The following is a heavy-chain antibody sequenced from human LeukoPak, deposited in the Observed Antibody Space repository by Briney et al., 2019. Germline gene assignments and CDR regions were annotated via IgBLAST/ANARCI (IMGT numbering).Heavy chain of an antibody. Sequence: SETLSLTCTVSGGSISSYYWSWIRQPPGKGLEWIGYIYYSGSTNYNPSLKGRVTISVDTSKNQFSLKLSSVTAADTAVYYCARFIVVVEENWFDPWGQGTLVTVSS. CDR2: IYYSGST. V-gene: IGHV4-59*01. CDR3: ARFIVVVEENWFDP. D-gene: IGHD2-15*01. J-gene: IGHJ5*02. CDR1: GGSISSYY.